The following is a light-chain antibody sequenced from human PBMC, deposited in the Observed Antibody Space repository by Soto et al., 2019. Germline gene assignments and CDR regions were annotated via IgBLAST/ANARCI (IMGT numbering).Light chain of an antibody. CDR2: GNS. Sequence: QPVLTQPPSVSGAPGQRVTISCTGSSSNIGAGYDVHWYQQLPGTAPKLLINGNSNRPSVVPDRFSGSKSGTSASLAITGLQAEDDAHYYCQSYDSSLSGSVFGGGTKLTVL. V-gene: IGLV1-40*01. CDR3: QSYDSSLSGSV. CDR1: SSNIGAGYD. J-gene: IGLJ3*02.